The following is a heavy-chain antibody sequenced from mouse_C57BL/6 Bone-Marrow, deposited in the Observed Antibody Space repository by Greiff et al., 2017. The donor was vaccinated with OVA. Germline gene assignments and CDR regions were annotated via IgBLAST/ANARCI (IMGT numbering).Heavy chain of an antibody. CDR2: IDPSDSYT. CDR1: GYTFTSYW. V-gene: IGHV1-50*01. CDR3: ARGERGYYFDY. J-gene: IGHJ2*01. Sequence: QVQLQQSGAELARPGASVKLSCKASGYTFTSYWMQWVKQRPGQGLEWIGEIDPSDSYTNYNQKFKGKATLTVDTSSSTAYMQLSSLTSEDSAVYYCARGERGYYFDYWGQGTTLTVSS.